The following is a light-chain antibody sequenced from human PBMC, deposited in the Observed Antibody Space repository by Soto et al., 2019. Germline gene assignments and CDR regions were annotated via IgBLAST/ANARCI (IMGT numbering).Light chain of an antibody. J-gene: IGKJ1*01. V-gene: IGKV1-5*03. CDR2: KAS. CDR3: QQYDTYWT. CDR1: QTIGSW. Sequence: IQMTQSPSTLSASVGDRVTITCRASQTIGSWLAWYQAKPGKAPNLLIYKASTLGSGVPSRFSGSGSGTEFTLTINSLQPDDFGTYYCQQYDTYWTFGQGTKVETK.